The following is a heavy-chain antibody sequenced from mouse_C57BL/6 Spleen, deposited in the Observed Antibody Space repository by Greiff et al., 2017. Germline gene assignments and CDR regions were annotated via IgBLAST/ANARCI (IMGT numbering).Heavy chain of an antibody. Sequence: VQLKQSGPELVKPGASVKIPCKASGYTFTDYNMDWVKQSHGKSLEWIGDINPNNGGTIYNQKFKGKATLTVDKSASTAYMELRSLTSEDTAVYYCARWGDEKAWFAYWGQGTLVTVSA. J-gene: IGHJ3*01. V-gene: IGHV1-18*01. D-gene: IGHD3-3*01. CDR3: ARWGDEKAWFAY. CDR1: GYTFTDYN. CDR2: INPNNGGT.